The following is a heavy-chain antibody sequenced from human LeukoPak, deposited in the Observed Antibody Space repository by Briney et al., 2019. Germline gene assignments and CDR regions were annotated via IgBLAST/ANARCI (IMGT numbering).Heavy chain of an antibody. D-gene: IGHD3-22*01. CDR2: IYYSGST. J-gene: IGHJ5*02. CDR1: GVSISSSSYY. V-gene: IGHV4-39*07. Sequence: SETLSLTCTVSGVSISSSSYYWGWIRQPPGKGLEWIGSIYYSGSTYYNPSLKSRVTISVDTSKNQFSLKLSSVTAADTAVYYCASDYYDSSGSNWFDPWGQGTLVTVSS. CDR3: ASDYYDSSGSNWFDP.